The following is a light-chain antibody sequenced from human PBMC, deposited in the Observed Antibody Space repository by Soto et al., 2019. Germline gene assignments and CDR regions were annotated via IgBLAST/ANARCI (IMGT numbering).Light chain of an antibody. CDR3: QQYVTSPWA. CDR1: QSVSSSF. V-gene: IGKV3-20*01. CDR2: GAS. J-gene: IGKJ1*01. Sequence: EIVLTQSPGTLSLSPGERATLSCRASQSVSSSFLAWYQQKPGQAPRLLIYGASNRATGIPDRFSGSGSGTDFNLTISTLEPEDFAVYYCQQYVTSPWAFGQGTKVDIK.